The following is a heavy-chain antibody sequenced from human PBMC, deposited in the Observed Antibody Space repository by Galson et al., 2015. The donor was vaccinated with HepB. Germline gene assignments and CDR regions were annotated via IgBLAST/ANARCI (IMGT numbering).Heavy chain of an antibody. CDR3: ARGAYDSSGYSYYNGMDL. J-gene: IGHJ6*02. Sequence: SLRLSCAASGFTFSSYEMNWVRQAPGKGLEWVSYISSSGSTIYYADSVKSRFTISRDNAKNSLYLQMNSLRAEDTAVYYCARGAYDSSGYSYYNGMDLWGQGTTVTVSS. D-gene: IGHD3-22*01. V-gene: IGHV3-48*03. CDR2: ISSSGSTI. CDR1: GFTFSSYE.